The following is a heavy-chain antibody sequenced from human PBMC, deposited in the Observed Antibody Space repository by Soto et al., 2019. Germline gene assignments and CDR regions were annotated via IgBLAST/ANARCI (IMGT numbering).Heavy chain of an antibody. CDR2: IISILGIP. CDR1: GGTFSSYT. V-gene: IGHV1-69*04. J-gene: IGHJ4*02. D-gene: IGHD3-22*01. Sequence: GASVKVSCKASGGTFSSYTISWVRQAPGQGLEWMGRIISILGIPNYAQRFQGRVTITADKSTSTAYMELSSLRYEDTAVYYCAREAHSYNSSVYYHFDNWGQGTPVPVSS. CDR3: AREAHSYNSSVYYHFDN.